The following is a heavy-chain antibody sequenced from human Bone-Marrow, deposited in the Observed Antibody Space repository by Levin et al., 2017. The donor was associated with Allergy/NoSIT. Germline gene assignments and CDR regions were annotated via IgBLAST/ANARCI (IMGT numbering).Heavy chain of an antibody. D-gene: IGHD6-19*01. J-gene: IGHJ3*01. CDR2: ISDSGGRT. Sequence: PGGSLRLSCAASGFTFRHYAMSWVRQAPGKGLEWVSTISDSGGRTFYAAPVKGRFIISRDNSKNTLSMQMTSLRAEDRAVYYCVKLGIAVAGSTPDDEFDVWGQGTMVTVSS. CDR1: GFTFRHYA. V-gene: IGHV3-23*01. CDR3: VKLGIAVAGSTPDDEFDV.